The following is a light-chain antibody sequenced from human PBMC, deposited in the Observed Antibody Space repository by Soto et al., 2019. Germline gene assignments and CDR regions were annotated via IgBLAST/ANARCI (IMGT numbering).Light chain of an antibody. CDR2: WAS. CDR1: QSVLYSSNNKNY. CDR3: QQYYKTPVT. Sequence: DIVMTQSPDSLAVSLGERATINCKSSQSVLYSSNNKNYLAWYQQKPGQPPKLLIYWASTRESGVPDRFSGSGSGTDFTLTISSLQAEDVALYYCQQYYKTPVTSGGRTKV. V-gene: IGKV4-1*01. J-gene: IGKJ4*01.